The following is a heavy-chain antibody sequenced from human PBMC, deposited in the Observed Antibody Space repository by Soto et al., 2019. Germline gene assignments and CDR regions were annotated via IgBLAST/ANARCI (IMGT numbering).Heavy chain of an antibody. Sequence: SVKVSCKASGFTLRSSSVEWVLQARGQRLEWIGWIVAGSGNTHYAQKFQERVTITRDMSTSTAYLELSSLSSEDTAVYYCAADPYYYDSSNYYSFDHWGQGTLVTVSS. J-gene: IGHJ4*02. V-gene: IGHV1-58*01. D-gene: IGHD3-22*01. CDR2: IVAGSGNT. CDR3: AADPYYYDSSNYYSFDH. CDR1: GFTLRSSS.